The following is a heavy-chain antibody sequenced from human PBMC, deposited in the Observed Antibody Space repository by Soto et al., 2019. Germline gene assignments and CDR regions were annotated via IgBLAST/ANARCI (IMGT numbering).Heavy chain of an antibody. CDR3: ARDSHFGYGMDV. J-gene: IGHJ6*02. CDR1: GFTFSGYY. CDR2: ISSSSHTI. D-gene: IGHD3-10*01. V-gene: IGHV3-48*02. Sequence: EVQLVESGGGLVQPGGSLRLSCAASGFTFSGYYMNWVRQAPGKGLEWVSYISSSSHTIYYADSVKGRFTISRDNGKNSLYLQMNSLRDEDTAMSYCARDSHFGYGMDVWGQGTTVTVSS.